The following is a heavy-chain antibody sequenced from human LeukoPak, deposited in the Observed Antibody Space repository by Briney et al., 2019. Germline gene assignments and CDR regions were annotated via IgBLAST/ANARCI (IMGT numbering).Heavy chain of an antibody. D-gene: IGHD2-15*01. CDR2: IKDDGSQK. Sequence: PGGSLRLSCEASRFTFDNYWMSWVRQAPGKGLEWVANIKDDGSQKNYIDSVKGRLTISRDNAKASLFLQMNSLISEDTAVYYCARRNVGTGWSFHSWGQGTLVTVSS. V-gene: IGHV3-7*01. CDR3: ARRNVGTGWSFHS. J-gene: IGHJ4*02. CDR1: RFTFDNYW.